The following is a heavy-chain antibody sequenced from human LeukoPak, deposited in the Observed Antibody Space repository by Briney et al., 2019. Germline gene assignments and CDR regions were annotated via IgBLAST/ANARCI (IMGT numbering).Heavy chain of an antibody. CDR2: INHSGST. V-gene: IGHV4-34*01. J-gene: IGHJ5*02. CDR1: GGSFSGYY. Sequence: PSETLSLTCAVYGGSFSGYYWSWIRQPPGKGLEWIGEINHSGSTNYNPSLKSRVTISVDTSKNQCSLKLSSVTAADTAVYYCARGPYIVVVPPKRNWFDPWGQGTLVTVSS. CDR3: ARGPYIVVVPPKRNWFDP. D-gene: IGHD2-2*01.